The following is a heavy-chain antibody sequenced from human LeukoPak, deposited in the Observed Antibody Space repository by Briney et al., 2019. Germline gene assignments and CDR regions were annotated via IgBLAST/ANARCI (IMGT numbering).Heavy chain of an antibody. J-gene: IGHJ4*02. CDR3: ARDLGGYDFDY. V-gene: IGHV3-21*01. CDR1: GFTFSSYS. D-gene: IGHD3-16*01. CDR2: ISSSSSYI. Sequence: GESLKISCAASGFTFSSYSMNWVRQAPGKGLEWVSSISSSSSYIYYADSVKGRFTISRDNAKNSLYLQMNSLRAEDTAVYYCARDLGGYDFDYWGQGTLVTVSS.